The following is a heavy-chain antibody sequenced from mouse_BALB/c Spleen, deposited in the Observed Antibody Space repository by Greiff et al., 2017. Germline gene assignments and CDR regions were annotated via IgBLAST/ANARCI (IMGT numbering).Heavy chain of an antibody. CDR3: ARHLTGTIDY. V-gene: IGHV3-2*02. D-gene: IGHD4-1*01. CDR2: ISYSGST. J-gene: IGHJ2*01. CDR1: GYSITSDYA. Sequence: EVQLQQSGPGLVKPSQSLSLTCTVTGYSITSDYAWNWIRQFPGNQLEWMGYISYSGSTSYNPSLKSRISITRDTSKNQFFLQLNSVTTEDTATYYCARHLTGTIDYWGQGTTLTVSS.